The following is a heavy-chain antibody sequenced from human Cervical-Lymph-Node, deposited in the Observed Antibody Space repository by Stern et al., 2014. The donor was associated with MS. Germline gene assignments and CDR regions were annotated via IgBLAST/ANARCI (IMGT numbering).Heavy chain of an antibody. CDR2: FDPEDGET. Sequence: VQLVQSGAEVKKPGASVKVSCTVSGYTLTELSMHWVRQAPRKGLEWMGGFDPEDGETIYAQKFQGRVTMTEDTSTDTAYMEMSSLRSEDTAMYFCATLSPGAGGHRYRHFDYWGQGTLVTVSS. V-gene: IGHV1-24*01. CDR1: GYTLTELS. CDR3: ATLSPGAGGHRYRHFDY. J-gene: IGHJ4*02. D-gene: IGHD4-23*01.